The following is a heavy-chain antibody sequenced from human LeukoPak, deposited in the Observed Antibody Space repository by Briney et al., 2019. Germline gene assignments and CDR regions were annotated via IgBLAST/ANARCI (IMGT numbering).Heavy chain of an antibody. D-gene: IGHD5-18*01. Sequence: GGSLRLSCAASGFTFSSYGMHWVRQAPGKGLEWVAFIRYDGSNKYYADSVKGRFTTSRDNSKNTLYLQMNSLRAEDTAVYYCAKYDSYGLPLDYWGQGTLVTVSS. CDR2: IRYDGSNK. CDR3: AKYDSYGLPLDY. V-gene: IGHV3-30*02. J-gene: IGHJ4*02. CDR1: GFTFSSYG.